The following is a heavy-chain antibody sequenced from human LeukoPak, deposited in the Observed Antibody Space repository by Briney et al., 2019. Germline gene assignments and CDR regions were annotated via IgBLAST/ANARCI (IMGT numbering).Heavy chain of an antibody. D-gene: IGHD3-22*01. J-gene: IGHJ3*02. Sequence: GGSLRLSCAASGFTFSDAWMSWVRQAPGKGLEWVGRIKSKADGGTTDYAAPVKGRFTTSRDDSQNTLYLQMNSLKTEDTAVYYCTTGTSYYDSSGYYSAFDIWGQGTMVTVSS. CDR2: IKSKADGGTT. CDR3: TTGTSYYDSSGYYSAFDI. V-gene: IGHV3-15*01. CDR1: GFTFSDAW.